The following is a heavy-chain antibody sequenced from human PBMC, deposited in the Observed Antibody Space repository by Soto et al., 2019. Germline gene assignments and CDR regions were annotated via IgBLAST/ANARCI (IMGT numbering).Heavy chain of an antibody. CDR1: GYTFTSYA. D-gene: IGHD6-6*01. CDR3: ARYRTDATTYTGLEQLDYGMDV. Sequence: ASVKVSCKASGYTFTSYAMHWVRQAPGQRLEWMGWINAGNGNTKYSQKFQGRVTITRDTSASTAYMELSSLRSEDTAVYYCARYRTDATTYTGLEQLDYGMDVWGQGTTVTVSS. V-gene: IGHV1-3*01. CDR2: INAGNGNT. J-gene: IGHJ6*02.